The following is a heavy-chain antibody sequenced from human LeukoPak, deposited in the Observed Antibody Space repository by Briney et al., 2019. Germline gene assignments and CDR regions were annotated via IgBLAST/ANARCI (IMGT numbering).Heavy chain of an antibody. V-gene: IGHV4-39*07. CDR1: GGSISSSSYF. Sequence: SETLSLTCTVSGGSISSSSYFWGWIRQPPGKGLEWIGSIYYSGSTHYNPSLKSRVTMSVDTSKNQFSLKLSSVTAADTAVYYCARGGGATVGRYNYYYYYGMDVWGQGTTVTVSS. CDR2: IYYSGST. D-gene: IGHD1-26*01. CDR3: ARGGGATVGRYNYYYYYGMDV. J-gene: IGHJ6*02.